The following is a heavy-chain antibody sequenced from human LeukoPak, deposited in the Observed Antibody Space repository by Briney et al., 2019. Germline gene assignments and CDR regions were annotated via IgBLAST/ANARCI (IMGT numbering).Heavy chain of an antibody. Sequence: PGGSLRLSCAASGFTFSSYEMNWVRQAPGKGLEWVSYISSSGSTIYYADSVKGRFTISGDNAKNSLYLQMNSLRAEDTAVYYCARNPYVDTAMVRDRGGFYDYWGQGTLVTVSS. V-gene: IGHV3-48*03. CDR2: ISSSGSTI. CDR3: ARNPYVDTAMVRDRGGFYDY. D-gene: IGHD5-18*01. J-gene: IGHJ4*02. CDR1: GFTFSSYE.